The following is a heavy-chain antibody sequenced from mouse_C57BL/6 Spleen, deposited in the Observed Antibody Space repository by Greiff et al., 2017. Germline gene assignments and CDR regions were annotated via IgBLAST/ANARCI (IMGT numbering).Heavy chain of an antibody. CDR2: INPSSGYT. CDR3: ARWGAQASFAY. Sequence: QVQLKESGAELSKPGASVKLSCKASGYTFTSYWMHWVKQRPGQGLEWIGYINPSSGYTKYNQKFKDKATLTADKSSSTAYMQLSSLTYEDAAFYYCARWGAQASFAYWGQGTLVTVSA. CDR1: GYTFTSYW. D-gene: IGHD3-2*02. J-gene: IGHJ3*01. V-gene: IGHV1-7*01.